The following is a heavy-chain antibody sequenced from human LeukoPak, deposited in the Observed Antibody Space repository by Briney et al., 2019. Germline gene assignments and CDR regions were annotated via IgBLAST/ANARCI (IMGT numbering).Heavy chain of an antibody. D-gene: IGHD6-19*01. CDR2: VSHEGSSK. Sequence: GGSLRLSCAASGFTVSSNYMNWVRQAPGKGLEWVAFVSHEGSSKFYAESVKGRFGISRDNSKSTTYLQMNGLRADDTAVYYCAKTTGGWPRFFDHWGQGTLVAVSS. J-gene: IGHJ4*02. CDR3: AKTTGGWPRFFDH. CDR1: GFTVSSNY. V-gene: IGHV3-30*18.